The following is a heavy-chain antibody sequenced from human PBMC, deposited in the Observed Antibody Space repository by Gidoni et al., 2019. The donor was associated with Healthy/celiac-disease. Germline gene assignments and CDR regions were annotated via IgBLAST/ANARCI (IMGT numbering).Heavy chain of an antibody. Sequence: QVQLVESGGGVVQPGRSLRLSCAASGFTLCSYGLHWVRQAPGKGLEWVAVKSYDGSNKYYADSVKGRFTISRDNSKNTLYLQMNSLRAEDTAVYYCARDLKKVRVYSSSWYFDYWGQGTLVTVSS. J-gene: IGHJ4*02. D-gene: IGHD6-13*01. CDR1: GFTLCSYG. V-gene: IGHV3-30*03. CDR3: ARDLKKVRVYSSSWYFDY. CDR2: KSYDGSNK.